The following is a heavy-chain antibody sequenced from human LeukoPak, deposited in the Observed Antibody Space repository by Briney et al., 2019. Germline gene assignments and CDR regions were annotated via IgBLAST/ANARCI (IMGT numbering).Heavy chain of an antibody. J-gene: IGHJ4*02. Sequence: EWVGRIKSKTDGGTTDYAAPVNGRFTISRDDSKNTLHLQMNSLKTEDTAVYYCTAGTATNGWWGQGTLVTVSS. D-gene: IGHD1-7*01. CDR3: TAGTATNGW. V-gene: IGHV3-15*01. CDR2: IKSKTDGGTT.